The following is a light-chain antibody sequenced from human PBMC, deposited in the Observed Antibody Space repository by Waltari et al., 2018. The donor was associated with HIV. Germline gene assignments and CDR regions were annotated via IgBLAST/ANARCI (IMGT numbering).Light chain of an antibody. CDR1: SGPFSFGHF. CDR3: LIRMGGGTVL. V-gene: IGLV8-61*01. CDR2: TTN. J-gene: IGLJ3*02. Sequence: TVVTQEPSFSVSPGGTGPPTRGWPSGPFSFGHFPTWYPQTPGQPHRTLIYTTNYRSSGVPDRFSGSIVGGRAALTIAGAQADDEGDYYCLIRMGGGTVLFGGGTRLTVL.